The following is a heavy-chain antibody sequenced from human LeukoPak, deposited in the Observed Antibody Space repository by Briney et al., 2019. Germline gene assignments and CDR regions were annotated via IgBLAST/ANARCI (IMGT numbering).Heavy chain of an antibody. CDR3: ARGSSKYVFGYYMDV. Sequence: GASVKVSCKASGYTFTGYYIHWARQAPGQGLEWVGWTNPKTGGTNYAQKFLDRVTMTTDMSTSTAYMELIRLRSRDTAVYFCARGSSKYVFGYYMDVWGKGTTIIVSS. CDR1: GYTFTGYY. V-gene: IGHV1-2*02. J-gene: IGHJ6*03. D-gene: IGHD4-11*01. CDR2: TNPKTGGT.